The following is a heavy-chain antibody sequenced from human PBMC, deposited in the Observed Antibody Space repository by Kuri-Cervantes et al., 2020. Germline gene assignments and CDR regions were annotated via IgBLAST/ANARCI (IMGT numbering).Heavy chain of an antibody. J-gene: IGHJ4*02. V-gene: IGHV3-48*03. CDR3: ARGFNYVWGSWDPDYFDY. CDR1: GFTFSSYE. CDR2: ISSSGSTI. D-gene: IGHD3-16*01. Sequence: LSLTCAASGFTFSSYEMNWVRQAPGKGLEWVSYISSSGSTIYYADSVKGRFTISRDNAKNSLYLQMNSLRDEDTAVYYCARGFNYVWGSWDPDYFDYWGQGTLVTVSS.